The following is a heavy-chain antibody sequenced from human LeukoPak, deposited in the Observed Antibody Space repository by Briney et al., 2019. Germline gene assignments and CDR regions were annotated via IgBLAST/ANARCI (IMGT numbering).Heavy chain of an antibody. CDR1: GFTFSSYA. J-gene: IGHJ3*02. CDR3: ARDCGGGSCYGPYDAFDI. V-gene: IGHV3-30-3*01. D-gene: IGHD2-15*01. Sequence: PGGSLRLSCAASGFTFSSYAMHWVRQAPGKGLEWVAVISYDGSNKYYADSVKGRFTISRDNAKNSLYLQMNSLRAEDTAVYYCARDCGGGSCYGPYDAFDIWGQGTMVTVSS. CDR2: ISYDGSNK.